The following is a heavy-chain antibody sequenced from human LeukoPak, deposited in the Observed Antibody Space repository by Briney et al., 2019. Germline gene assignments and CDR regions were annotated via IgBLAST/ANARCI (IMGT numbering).Heavy chain of an antibody. J-gene: IGHJ4*02. V-gene: IGHV1-3*03. CDR3: ARGARFLRYYGSGSWFDY. D-gene: IGHD3-10*01. Sequence: GASVKVSCKASGYTFTSYAMHWVRQAPGQRLEWMGWINAGNGNTKYSQEFQGRVTITRDTSASTAYMELSSLRSEDMAVYYCARGARFLRYYGSGSWFDYWGQGTLVTVSS. CDR1: GYTFTSYA. CDR2: INAGNGNT.